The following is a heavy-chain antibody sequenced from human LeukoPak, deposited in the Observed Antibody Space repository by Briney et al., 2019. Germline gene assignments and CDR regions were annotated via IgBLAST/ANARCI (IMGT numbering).Heavy chain of an antibody. Sequence: PSETLSLTCTVSGDSISSYYWSWIRQPPGKGLEWIGYIYHSGSTNYNPSLKSRATISVDTSKNQFSLKLSSVTAADTAVYYCARERYCSGGSCYPDYWGQGTLVTVSS. V-gene: IGHV4-59*01. J-gene: IGHJ4*02. D-gene: IGHD2-15*01. CDR1: GDSISSYY. CDR2: IYHSGST. CDR3: ARERYCSGGSCYPDY.